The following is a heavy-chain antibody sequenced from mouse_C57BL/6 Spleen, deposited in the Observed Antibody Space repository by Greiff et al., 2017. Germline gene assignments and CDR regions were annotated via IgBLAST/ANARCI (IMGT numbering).Heavy chain of an antibody. Sequence: VQLQQPGAELVRPGSSVKLSCKASGYTFTSYWMHWVKQRPIQGLEWIGNIDPSDSETHYNQKFKDKATLTVDKSSSTAYMQLSSLTSEDSAVYYCARRQTETGSFDYWGQGTTLTVSS. CDR2: IDPSDSET. CDR3: ARRQTETGSFDY. CDR1: GYTFTSYW. V-gene: IGHV1-52*01. J-gene: IGHJ2*01. D-gene: IGHD4-1*01.